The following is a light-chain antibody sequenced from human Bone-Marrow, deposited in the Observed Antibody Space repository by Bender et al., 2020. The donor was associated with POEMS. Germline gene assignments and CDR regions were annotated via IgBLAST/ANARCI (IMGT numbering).Light chain of an antibody. CDR3: SAWDDSLSGSV. J-gene: IGLJ2*01. V-gene: IGLV1-36*01. CDR2: YDD. Sequence: QSVVTRPPSLSEAPRQRVTISCSGSSSNIGNHGVNWYQQLPGEAPKLLIYYDDLLTPGVSDRFSASKSGTSASLAISELPSEDEALYYCSAWDDSLSGSVFGGGTKLTVL. CDR1: SSNIGNHG.